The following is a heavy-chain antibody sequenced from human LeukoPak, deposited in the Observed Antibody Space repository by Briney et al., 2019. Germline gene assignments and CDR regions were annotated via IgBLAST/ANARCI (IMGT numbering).Heavy chain of an antibody. CDR1: GYAFLSYG. V-gene: IGHV1-18*01. J-gene: IGHJ4*02. D-gene: IGHD6-13*01. Sequence: ASVNVSCKASGYAFLSYGISWVRQAPGQGLEWMGWISPYRGNTNYALKLQGRITMTTDTSTSTAYMELRSLRSDDTAVYYCARPSSSWYPCDYWGQGTLVTVSS. CDR2: ISPYRGNT. CDR3: ARPSSSWYPCDY.